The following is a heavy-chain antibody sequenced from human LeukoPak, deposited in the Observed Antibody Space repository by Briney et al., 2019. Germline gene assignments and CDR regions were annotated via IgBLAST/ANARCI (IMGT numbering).Heavy chain of an antibody. CDR2: ISSSSSTI. D-gene: IGHD2-21*01. V-gene: IGHV3-48*01. J-gene: IGHJ6*03. CDR3: ARVHTGDYYYYYYMDV. CDR1: GFTFSSYS. Sequence: PGGSLRLSCAASGFTFSSYSMNWVRQAPGKGLEWVSYISSSSSTIYYADSVKGRFTIYRDNAKNSLYLQMNSLRAEDTAVYYCARVHTGDYYYYYYMDVWGKGTTVTVSS.